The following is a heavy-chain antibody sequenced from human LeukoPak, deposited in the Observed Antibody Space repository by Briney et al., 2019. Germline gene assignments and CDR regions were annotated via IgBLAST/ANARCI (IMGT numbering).Heavy chain of an antibody. CDR3: ARVSYYDILTGYDDY. V-gene: IGHV1-18*04. CDR1: GYTFTSYG. J-gene: IGHJ4*02. CDR2: INAYNGNT. Sequence: GASVKVSCKASGYTFTSYGISWVRQAPGQGLEWMGWINAYNGNTNYAQKLQGRVTMTTDTSTSTAYMELRSLRSDDTAVYYCARVSYYDILTGYDDYWGQGTLVTVSS. D-gene: IGHD3-9*01.